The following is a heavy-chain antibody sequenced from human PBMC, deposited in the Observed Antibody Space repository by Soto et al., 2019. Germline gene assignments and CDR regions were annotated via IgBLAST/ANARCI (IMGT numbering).Heavy chain of an antibody. CDR2: ITSSSGTM. V-gene: IGHV3-48*01. Sequence: EVQLVESGGGLVQPGGSLRLSCAASGFTFSTHSMNWVRQAPGKGLEWISYITSSSGTMYADSVKGRFTISRDNAKNSLYLQMPSLRAEDTAVYFCVGEVGFQLIYWGQGTLVTVSS. D-gene: IGHD2-2*01. CDR1: GFTFSTHS. CDR3: VGEVGFQLIY. J-gene: IGHJ4*02.